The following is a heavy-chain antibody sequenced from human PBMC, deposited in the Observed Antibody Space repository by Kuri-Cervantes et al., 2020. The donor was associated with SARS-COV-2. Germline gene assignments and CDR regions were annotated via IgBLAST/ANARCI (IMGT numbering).Heavy chain of an antibody. D-gene: IGHD6-19*01. V-gene: IGHV1-2*02. J-gene: IGHJ4*02. CDR2: INPNSGGT. CDR3: ARVPVGGYLKSYFDY. CDR1: GYTFTGYY. Sequence: ASVKVSCKASGYTFTGYYMHWVRQAPGQGLEWMGWINPNSGGTNYAQKFQGRVTMTRDMSISTAYMELSRLRSDDTAVYYCARVPVGGYLKSYFDYWGQGTLVTVSS.